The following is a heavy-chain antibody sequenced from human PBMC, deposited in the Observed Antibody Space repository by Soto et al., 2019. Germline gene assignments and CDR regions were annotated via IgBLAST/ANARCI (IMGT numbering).Heavy chain of an antibody. CDR2: IYYSGST. Sequence: SETLSLTCTVSGGSISSSSYYWGWIRQPPGKGLEWIGSIYYSGSTYYNPSLKSRVTISVDTSKNQFSLKLSSVTAADTAVYYCARQGIAVAGNLDAFDIWGQGTMVTVSS. CDR1: GGSISSSSYY. CDR3: ARQGIAVAGNLDAFDI. J-gene: IGHJ3*02. V-gene: IGHV4-39*01. D-gene: IGHD6-19*01.